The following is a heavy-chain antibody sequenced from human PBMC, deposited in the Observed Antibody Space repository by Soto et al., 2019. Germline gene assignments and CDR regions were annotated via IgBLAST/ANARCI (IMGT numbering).Heavy chain of an antibody. D-gene: IGHD3-10*01. V-gene: IGHV4-59*12. J-gene: IGHJ6*02. CDR2: IYYSGST. CDR3: ARALYGSGGVDV. CDR1: GGSITSYY. Sequence: QVQLQESGPGLVKPSETLSLTCSVSGGSITSYYWSCIRQPPGKGLEWIGTIYYSGSTNYNPSLKSQVTIAVDPSKNQFSLKLNSVTAADSAVYYCARALYGSGGVDVWGQGTTVTVSS.